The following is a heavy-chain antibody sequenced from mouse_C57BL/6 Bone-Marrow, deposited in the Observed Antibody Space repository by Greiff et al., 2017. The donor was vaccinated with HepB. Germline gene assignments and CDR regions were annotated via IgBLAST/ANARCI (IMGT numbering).Heavy chain of an antibody. D-gene: IGHD1-1*01. Sequence: EVQRVESGGGLVKPGGSLKLSCAASGFTFSSYAMSWVRQTPEKRLEWVATISDGGSYTYYPDNVKGRFTISTDNAKNNLYLQMSHLKSEDTAMYYCAKVDYGSFSAWFAYWGRGTLVTVSA. CDR2: ISDGGSYT. V-gene: IGHV5-4*01. J-gene: IGHJ3*01. CDR1: GFTFSSYA. CDR3: AKVDYGSFSAWFAY.